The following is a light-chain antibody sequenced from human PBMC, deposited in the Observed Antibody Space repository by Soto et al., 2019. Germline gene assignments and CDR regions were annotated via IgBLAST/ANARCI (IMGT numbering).Light chain of an antibody. V-gene: IGKV3-15*01. CDR3: QQYDNWPPAWT. Sequence: EIVLTQSPGTLSLSPGERATISCRASQSVSSSYLAWYQQKPGQAPRLLIYGASTRATGIPARFSGSGSGTEFTLTISSLQSEDFAVYYCQQYDNWPPAWTFGQGTKVDI. CDR2: GAS. J-gene: IGKJ1*01. CDR1: QSVSSSY.